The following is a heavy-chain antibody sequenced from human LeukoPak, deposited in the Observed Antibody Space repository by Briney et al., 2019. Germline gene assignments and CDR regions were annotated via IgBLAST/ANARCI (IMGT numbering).Heavy chain of an antibody. V-gene: IGHV1-18*04. CDR2: IRAYNGNT. CDR3: ARAGIQLWLYNWFDP. D-gene: IGHD5-18*01. J-gene: IGHJ5*02. CDR1: GYTFTSYG. Sequence: GVSVKVSCTASGYTFTSYGISWVRQAPGQGLEWMGWIRAYNGNTNYAQKLQGRVTMTTDTSTSTAYMELRSLRSDDTAVYYCARAGIQLWLYNWFDPWGQGTLVTVSS.